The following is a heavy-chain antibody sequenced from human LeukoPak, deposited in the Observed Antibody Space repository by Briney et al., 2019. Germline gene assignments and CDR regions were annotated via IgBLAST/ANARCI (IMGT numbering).Heavy chain of an antibody. V-gene: IGHV3-23*01. CDR2: ISGSGGST. Sequence: PGGSLRLSCAASGFTFSSYGMSWVRQAPGKGLEWVSAISGSGGSTYYADSVKGRFTISRDNSKNTLYLQMNSLRAEDTAVYYCAKLLFVWEPIHRDGPPDYWGQGTLVTVSS. CDR3: AKLLFVWEPIHRDGPPDY. J-gene: IGHJ4*02. CDR1: GFTFSSYG. D-gene: IGHD1-26*01.